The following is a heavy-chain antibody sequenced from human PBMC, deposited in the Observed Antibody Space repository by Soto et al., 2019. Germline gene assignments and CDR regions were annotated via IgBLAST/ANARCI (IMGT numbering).Heavy chain of an antibody. J-gene: IGHJ5*02. V-gene: IGHV4-34*01. Sequence: SETLSLTCAVYGGSFSGYYWSWIRQPPGKGLEWIGEINHSGSTNYNPSLKSRVTISVDTSKNQFSLKLSSVTAADTAVYYCARRYYDILTGYYNGWFDPWGQGTLVT. D-gene: IGHD3-9*01. CDR2: INHSGST. CDR3: ARRYYDILTGYYNGWFDP. CDR1: GGSFSGYY.